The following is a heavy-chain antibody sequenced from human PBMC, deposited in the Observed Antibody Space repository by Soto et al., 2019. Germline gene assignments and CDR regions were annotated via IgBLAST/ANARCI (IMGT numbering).Heavy chain of an antibody. J-gene: IGHJ4*02. CDR1: GISFSVYG. CDR3: TTGIVAKTSHFDH. V-gene: IGHV3-30*03. D-gene: IGHD5-12*01. Sequence: RLSCAVSGISFSVYGMHWVRQAPGKGLEWVAMISYDGNKSSYGDSVKGRFTISRDNSKNLLYLHMTSLRTEDTAVYYCTTGIVAKTSHFDHWGQGTLVTVSS. CDR2: ISYDGNKS.